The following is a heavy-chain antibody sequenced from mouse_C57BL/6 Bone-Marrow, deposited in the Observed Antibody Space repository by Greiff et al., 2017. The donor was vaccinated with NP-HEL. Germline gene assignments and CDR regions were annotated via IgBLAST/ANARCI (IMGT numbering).Heavy chain of an antibody. J-gene: IGHJ2*01. D-gene: IGHD1-1*01. V-gene: IGHV1-75*01. Sequence: VQLKQSGPELVKPGASVKISCKASGYTFTDYYINWVKQRPGQGLEWIGWIFPGSGSTYYNEKFKGKATLTVDKSSSTAYMLLSSLTSEDSAVYFCARLDAHYYGSSWDYWGQGTTLTVSS. CDR3: ARLDAHYYGSSWDY. CDR2: IFPGSGST. CDR1: GYTFTDYY.